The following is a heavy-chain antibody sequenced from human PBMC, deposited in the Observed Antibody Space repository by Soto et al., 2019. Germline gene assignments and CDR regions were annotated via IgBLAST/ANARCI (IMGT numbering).Heavy chain of an antibody. CDR3: ATQGFYRMGV. V-gene: IGHV4-4*02. CDR1: GDSITGDNW. Sequence: QVQLQESGPGLVQPSGTLSLTCAVSGDSITGDNWWSWVRQPPGKGLEWIGEIHHSGATNYNPSLRRRATISVDKSKNQSSRKRNSVTAADTAMFYCATQGFYRMGVWGRGTTVTVSS. CDR2: IHHSGAT. J-gene: IGHJ6*02.